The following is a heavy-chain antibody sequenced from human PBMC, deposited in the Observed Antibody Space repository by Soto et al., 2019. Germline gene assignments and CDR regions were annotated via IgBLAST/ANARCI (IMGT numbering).Heavy chain of an antibody. J-gene: IGHJ4*02. CDR3: ARETGAGNYQGFDY. Sequence: QVQLQESGPGLVKPSGTLSLTCVVSGGSISTNNWWHWVRQSPGKGLEWIGEIHHTGNINYSPSLTRRVPMSIDESNNKFSLSLTSVTDADTALYYCARETGAGNYQGFDYWGQGTLVTVSS. CDR1: GGSISTNNW. V-gene: IGHV4-4*02. CDR2: IHHTGNI. D-gene: IGHD1-7*01.